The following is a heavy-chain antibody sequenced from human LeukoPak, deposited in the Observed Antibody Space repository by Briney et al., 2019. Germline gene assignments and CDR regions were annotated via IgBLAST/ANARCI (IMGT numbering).Heavy chain of an antibody. D-gene: IGHD5-18*01. CDR2: ISGSGGST. CDR3: AKSDSYGWECFDY. J-gene: IGHJ4*02. V-gene: IGHV3-23*01. Sequence: GGSLRLSCAASGFTFSSYAMSWVRQAPGKGLEWVSAISGSGGSTYYADSVKGRFTISRDNSKNTLYLQTNSLRAEDTAVYYCAKSDSYGWECFDYWGQGTLVTVSS. CDR1: GFTFSSYA.